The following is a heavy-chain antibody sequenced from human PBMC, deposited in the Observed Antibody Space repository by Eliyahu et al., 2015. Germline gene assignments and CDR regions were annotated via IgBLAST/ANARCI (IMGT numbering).Heavy chain of an antibody. J-gene: IGHJ4*02. V-gene: IGHV3-9*01. CDR2: ISWNSGSI. Sequence: EVQLVESGGGLVQPGXSLRLSXAAXGFAFDDYAMXWVRQAPGKGLXXVSGISWNSGSIGYADSVKGRFTISRDNAKKSLYLQMNSLRVEDTALYYCAKDEKYDSSGYCGYWGQGTLVTVSS. D-gene: IGHD3-22*01. CDR3: AKDEKYDSSGYCGY. CDR1: GFAFDDYA.